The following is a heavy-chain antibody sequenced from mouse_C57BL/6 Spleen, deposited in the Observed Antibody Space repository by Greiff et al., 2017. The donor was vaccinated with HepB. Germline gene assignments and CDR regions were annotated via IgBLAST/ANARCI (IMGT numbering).Heavy chain of an antibody. J-gene: IGHJ2*01. D-gene: IGHD1-1*01. V-gene: IGHV1-42*01. Sequence: VQLQQSGPELVKPGASVKISCKASGYSFTGYYMNWVKQSPEKSLEWIGEINPSTGGTTYNQKFKAKATLTVDKSSSTAYMQLKSLTSEDSAVYCCARTLYGSFDYWGQGTTLTVSS. CDR2: INPSTGGT. CDR1: GYSFTGYY. CDR3: ARTLYGSFDY.